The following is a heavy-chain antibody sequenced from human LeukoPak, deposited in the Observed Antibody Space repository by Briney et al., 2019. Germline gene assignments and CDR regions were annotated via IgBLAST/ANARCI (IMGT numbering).Heavy chain of an antibody. V-gene: IGHV1-69*06. CDR1: GYTFTAYY. J-gene: IGHJ6*03. CDR3: ARDRRGYSGYVDYYYYYMDV. CDR2: IIPIFGTA. Sequence: SVKVSCKPSGYTFTAYYIHWVRQAPGQGLEWMGGIIPIFGTANYAQKFQGRVTITADKSTSTAYMELSSLRSEDTAVYYCARDRRGYSGYVDYYYYYMDVWGKGTTVTVSS. D-gene: IGHD5-12*01.